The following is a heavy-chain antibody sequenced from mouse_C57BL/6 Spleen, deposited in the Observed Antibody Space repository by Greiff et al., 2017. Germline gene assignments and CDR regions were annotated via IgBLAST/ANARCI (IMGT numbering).Heavy chain of an antibody. J-gene: IGHJ4*01. Sequence: QVQLQQPGAELVMPGASVKLSCKASGYTFTSYWMHWVKQRPGQGLEWIGEIDPSDSYTNYNQKFKGKSTLTVDKSSSTAYMQLSSLTSEASAVYYCARYYDYAMDYWGQGTSVTVSS. D-gene: IGHD1-1*02. CDR3: ARYYDYAMDY. CDR2: IDPSDSYT. V-gene: IGHV1-69*01. CDR1: GYTFTSYW.